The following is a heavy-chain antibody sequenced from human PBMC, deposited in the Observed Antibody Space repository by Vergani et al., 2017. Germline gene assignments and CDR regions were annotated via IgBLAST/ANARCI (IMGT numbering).Heavy chain of an antibody. J-gene: IGHJ4*02. Sequence: QVQLVQSGAEVKKPGASVKVSCKASGYTFTSYGISWVRQAPGQGLEWIGWISAYNGNTNYAQKLQGRVTMTTDTSTSTAYMELRSLRSDDTAVYYCARDRRGPYYYDSSGYTSSYYFDYWGQGTLVTVSS. CDR3: ARDRRGPYYYDSSGYTSSYYFDY. CDR1: GYTFTSYG. V-gene: IGHV1-18*01. CDR2: ISAYNGNT. D-gene: IGHD3-22*01.